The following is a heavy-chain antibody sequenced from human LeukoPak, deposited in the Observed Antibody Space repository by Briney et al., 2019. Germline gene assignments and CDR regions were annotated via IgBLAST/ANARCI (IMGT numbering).Heavy chain of an antibody. J-gene: IGHJ6*03. V-gene: IGHV4-39*07. CDR2: IYYSGST. CDR1: GGSISSSSYY. CDR3: ARVYYYYYYMDV. Sequence: PSETLSLTCTVSGGSISSSSYYWGWIRQPPGKGLEWIGNIYYSGSTYYNPSLKSRVTISVDTSKNQFSLKLSSVTAADTAVYYCARVYYYYYYMDVWGKGTTVTVSS.